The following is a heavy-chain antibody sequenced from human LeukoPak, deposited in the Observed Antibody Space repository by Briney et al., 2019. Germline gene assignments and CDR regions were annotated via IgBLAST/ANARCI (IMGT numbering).Heavy chain of an antibody. Sequence: PSETLSLTCTVSGGSISSGSYYWSWIRQPAGKGLEWIGRIYTSGSTNYNPSLKSRVTISVDTSKNQFSPKLSSVTAADTAVYYCARQEWIAAAGSGYFDLWGRGTLVTVSS. J-gene: IGHJ2*01. V-gene: IGHV4-61*02. CDR3: ARQEWIAAAGSGYFDL. D-gene: IGHD6-13*01. CDR2: IYTSGST. CDR1: GGSISSGSYY.